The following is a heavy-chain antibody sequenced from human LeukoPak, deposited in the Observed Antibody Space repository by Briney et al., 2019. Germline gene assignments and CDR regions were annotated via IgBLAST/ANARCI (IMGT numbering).Heavy chain of an antibody. CDR2: IYYSGST. D-gene: IGHD6-13*01. J-gene: IGHJ4*02. V-gene: IGHV4-30-2*03. CDR3: AGGSSWSGGY. Sequence: SQTLSLTCAVSGGSISSGGYSWSWIRQPPGKGLEWIGSIYYSGSTYYNPSLKSRVTISVDTSKNQFSLKLSSVTAADTAVYYCAGGSSWSGGYWGQGTLVTVSS. CDR1: GGSISSGGYS.